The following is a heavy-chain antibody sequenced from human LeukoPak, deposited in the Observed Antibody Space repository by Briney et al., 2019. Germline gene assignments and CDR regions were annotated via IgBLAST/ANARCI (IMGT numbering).Heavy chain of an antibody. D-gene: IGHD5-18*01. J-gene: IGHJ5*02. V-gene: IGHV4-38-2*02. CDR1: GYSISSGYY. CDR3: ARGKKIGYSYGGSWFDP. CDR2: IYHSGST. Sequence: SETLSLTCTVSGYSISSGYYWGWIRQPPGKGLEWIGSIYHSGSTYYNPPLKGRVTISVDTSKNQFSLKLSSVTAADTAVYYCARGKKIGYSYGGSWFDPWGQGTLVTVSS.